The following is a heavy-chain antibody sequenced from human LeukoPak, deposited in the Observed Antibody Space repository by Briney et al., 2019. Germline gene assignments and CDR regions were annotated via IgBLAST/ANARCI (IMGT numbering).Heavy chain of an antibody. D-gene: IGHD2-21*02. Sequence: PSETPSLTCTVSGGSISTYYWSWIRQPPGKGLEWIGYIHKSGSTKYNPSLKSRLITSVDTSKNQFSLKLSSVTAADTAVYYCARHRAYCGGDCYSFDYWGQGTLVTVSS. J-gene: IGHJ4*02. CDR3: ARHRAYCGGDCYSFDY. V-gene: IGHV4-59*08. CDR2: IHKSGST. CDR1: GGSISTYY.